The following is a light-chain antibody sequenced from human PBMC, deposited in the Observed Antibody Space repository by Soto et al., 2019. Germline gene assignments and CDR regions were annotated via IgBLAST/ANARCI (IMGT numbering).Light chain of an antibody. J-gene: IGKJ1*01. V-gene: IGKV3-15*01. CDR1: QSLATN. Sequence: ELVLTQSPETLSLSPGERASLSCRANQSLATNLAWYQQKPGQAPRLLIYGASTRATGIPARFSGSGSGTEFTLNISNLQSEDFAVYYCQQYSFWPETFGQGTKVAIK. CDR3: QQYSFWPET. CDR2: GAS.